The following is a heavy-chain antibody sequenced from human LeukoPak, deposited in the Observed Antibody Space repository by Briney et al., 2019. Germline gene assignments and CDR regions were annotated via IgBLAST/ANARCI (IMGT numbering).Heavy chain of an antibody. D-gene: IGHD3-22*01. V-gene: IGHV1-46*01. CDR2: INPANGAT. CDR1: GYTFTNCY. J-gene: IGHJ4*02. Sequence: GASVNVSFKASGYTFTNCYMHWVRQAPGQGLEWMGIINPANGATSYAQKLQGRVTMTTDTSTSTAYMELRSLRSDDTAVYYCARDLAPNYYDSSGLYYWGQGTLVTVSS. CDR3: ARDLAPNYYDSSGLYY.